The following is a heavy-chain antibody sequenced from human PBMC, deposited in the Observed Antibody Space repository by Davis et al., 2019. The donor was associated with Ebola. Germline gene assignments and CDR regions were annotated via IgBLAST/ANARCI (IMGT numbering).Heavy chain of an antibody. D-gene: IGHD3-3*01. J-gene: IGHJ3*02. V-gene: IGHV3-23*01. CDR3: AKDKNYDFWSGYPHDAFDI. CDR2: ISGSGGST. CDR1: GFTFSSYA. Sequence: PSETLSLTCAASGFTFSSYAMSWVRQASGKGLEWVSAISGSGGSTYYADSVKGRFTISRDNSKNTLYLQMNSLRAEDTAIYYCAKDKNYDFWSGYPHDAFDIWGQGTMVTVSS.